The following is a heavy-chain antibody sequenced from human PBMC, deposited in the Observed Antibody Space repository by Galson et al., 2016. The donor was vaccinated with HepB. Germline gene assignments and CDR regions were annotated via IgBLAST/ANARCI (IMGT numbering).Heavy chain of an antibody. CDR2: ISGFNGNT. D-gene: IGHD6-25*01. V-gene: IGHV1-18*04. Sequence: SVKVSCKASGYAFGNNGISWVRQAPGQGLEWMGWISGFNGNTKYAQRLQGRVTMTTDTSTSTAYMEMGSLTSDDTAMYYCARESGDDYFDFWGQGTLVTVSS. CDR3: ARESGDDYFDF. J-gene: IGHJ4*02. CDR1: GYAFGNNG.